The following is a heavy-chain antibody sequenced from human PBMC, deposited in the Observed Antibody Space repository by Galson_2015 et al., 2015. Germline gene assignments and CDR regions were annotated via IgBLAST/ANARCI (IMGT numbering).Heavy chain of an antibody. J-gene: IGHJ4*02. CDR1: GFIFSEYG. CDR3: MKARFGSSAWYFDY. V-gene: IGHV3-30*14. Sequence: SLRLSCAASGFIFSEYGIHWVRQAPGKGLEWVAFISYDGSNKYYADSVKGRFTISRDNSKNTLYLQMTSLRAEDTAVYYCMKARFGSSAWYFDYWGQGTLVTVSS. D-gene: IGHD6-19*01. CDR2: ISYDGSNK.